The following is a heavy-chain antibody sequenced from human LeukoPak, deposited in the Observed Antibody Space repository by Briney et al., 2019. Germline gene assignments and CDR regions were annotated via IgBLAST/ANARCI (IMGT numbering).Heavy chain of an antibody. Sequence: GGSLRLSCAASGFTFSSYAMSWVRQAPGKGQERDSSISGSGSTTYDADSVKARFTISRDNSKNTLDLQMNSLRADDTAVYYCAKNRGSAGWSDYWGQGTLVTVSS. CDR2: ISGSGSTT. V-gene: IGHV3-23*01. J-gene: IGHJ4*02. CDR1: GFTFSSYA. CDR3: AKNRGSAGWSDY. D-gene: IGHD6-19*01.